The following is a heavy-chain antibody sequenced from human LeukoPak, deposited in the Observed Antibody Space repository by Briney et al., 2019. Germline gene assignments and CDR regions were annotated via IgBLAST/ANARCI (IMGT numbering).Heavy chain of an antibody. CDR3: GKTTVGYSSGRYPGWPVDY. Sequence: GGSLRLSCAASGFTFNNYPMYWVRQAPGKGLEWVSGIFGSGGSAHYADSVKGRFTISRDNSKNTVYLQLDSLRVEDTAVYYCGKTTVGYSSGRYPGWPVDYWGQGTLVTVSS. D-gene: IGHD2-15*01. J-gene: IGHJ4*02. CDR2: IFGSGGSA. CDR1: GFTFNNYP. V-gene: IGHV3-23*01.